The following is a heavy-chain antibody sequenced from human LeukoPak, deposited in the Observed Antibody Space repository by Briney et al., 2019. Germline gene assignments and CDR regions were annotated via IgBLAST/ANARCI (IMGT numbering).Heavy chain of an antibody. CDR2: ISSSSSYI. CDR3: AREMATRIDAFDI. Sequence: PGGSLRLSCAASGFTFSNAWMSWVRQAPGKGLEWVSSISSSSSYIYYADSVKGRFTISRDNAKNSLYLQMNSLRAEDTAVYYCAREMATRIDAFDIWGQGTMVTVSS. V-gene: IGHV3-21*01. J-gene: IGHJ3*02. CDR1: GFTFSNAW. D-gene: IGHD5-24*01.